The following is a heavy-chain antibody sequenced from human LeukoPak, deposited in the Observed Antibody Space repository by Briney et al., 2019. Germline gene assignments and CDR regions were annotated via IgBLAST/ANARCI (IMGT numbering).Heavy chain of an antibody. D-gene: IGHD3-9*01. CDR2: ILGSGDST. Sequence: PGGSLRLSCVASGFTFSNYAMSWVRQAPGKGLEWVSAILGSGDSTYYADSVKGRFTISRDSSKNTLYVQMNNLRAEDTAVYYCAKGVISTATYFSYFDYWGQGTLVTVSS. CDR3: AKGVISTATYFSYFDY. V-gene: IGHV3-23*01. CDR1: GFTFSNYA. J-gene: IGHJ4*02.